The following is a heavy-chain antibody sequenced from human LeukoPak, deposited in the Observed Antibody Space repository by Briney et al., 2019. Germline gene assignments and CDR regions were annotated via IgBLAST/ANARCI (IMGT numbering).Heavy chain of an antibody. V-gene: IGHV3-7*01. J-gene: IGHJ4*02. D-gene: IGHD3-10*01. Sequence: PGGSLRLSCAASGFSVSRSFLSWVRLAPGKGLEWVANIKQDGSEKYYVDSVKGRFTISRDNAKNSLYLQMNSLRAEDTAVYYCAREIYGSVVAFDYWGQGTLVTVSS. CDR2: IKQDGSEK. CDR3: AREIYGSVVAFDY. CDR1: GFSVSRSF.